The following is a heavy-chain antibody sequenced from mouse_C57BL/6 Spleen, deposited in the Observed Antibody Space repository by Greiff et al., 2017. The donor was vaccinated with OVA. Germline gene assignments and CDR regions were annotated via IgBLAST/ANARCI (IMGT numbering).Heavy chain of an antibody. CDR1: GFTFSDYG. CDR3: ARRGNLGLYAMDY. Sequence: EVKLVESGGGLVKPGGSLKLSCAASGFTFSDYGMHWVRQAPEKGLEWVAYISSGSSTIYYADTVKGRFTISRDNAKNTLFLQMTSLRSEDTAMDYCARRGNLGLYAMDYWGQGTSVTVSS. J-gene: IGHJ4*01. D-gene: IGHD4-1*01. V-gene: IGHV5-17*01. CDR2: ISSGSSTI.